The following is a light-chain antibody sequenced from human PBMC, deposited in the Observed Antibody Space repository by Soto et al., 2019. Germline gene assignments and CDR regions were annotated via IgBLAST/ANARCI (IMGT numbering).Light chain of an antibody. V-gene: IGKV3-11*01. CDR2: DAS. Sequence: EIVLTQSPATLSLSLGERATLSCRASQGIGSYLAWYQHKLGQPPRLLIYDASNRATGIPVRFSGSGSGTDFTLTISSLEPEDFAVYYCQQRSTWPPFSFGPGTKVDIK. J-gene: IGKJ3*01. CDR3: QQRSTWPPFS. CDR1: QGIGSY.